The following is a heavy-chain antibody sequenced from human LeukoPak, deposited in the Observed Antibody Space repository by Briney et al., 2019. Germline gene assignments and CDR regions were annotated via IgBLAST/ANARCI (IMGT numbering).Heavy chain of an antibody. Sequence: SETLSLTCTVSGGSISSSSYYWGWIRQPPGKGLEWIGSIYYSGSTYYNPSLKSRVTISVDTSKNQFSLKLSSVTAADTAVYYCARSLRRYSGYDFDYWGQGTLVTVSS. CDR2: IYYSGST. CDR3: ARSLRRYSGYDFDY. D-gene: IGHD5-12*01. V-gene: IGHV4-39*07. CDR1: GGSISSSSYY. J-gene: IGHJ4*02.